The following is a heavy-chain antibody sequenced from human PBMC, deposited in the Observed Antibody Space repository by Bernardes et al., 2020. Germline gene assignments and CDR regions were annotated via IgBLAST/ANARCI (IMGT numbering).Heavy chain of an antibody. V-gene: IGHV3-23*01. J-gene: IGHJ4*02. CDR2: VSTSGGST. CDR3: AKLVGEYGVETASDY. D-gene: IGHD3-3*01. CDR1: GFTFSSYA. Sequence: GGSLRLSCAASGFTFSSYAMTWVRQALGKGLEWVSGVSTSGGSTYYADSVKGRFTISRDNSRNTLSLQMNSLRAEDTAVYYCAKLVGEYGVETASDYWGQGTLVTVSS.